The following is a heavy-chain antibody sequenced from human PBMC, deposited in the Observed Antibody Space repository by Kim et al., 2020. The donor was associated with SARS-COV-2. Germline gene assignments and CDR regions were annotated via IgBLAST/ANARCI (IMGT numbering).Heavy chain of an antibody. V-gene: IGHV3-23*01. CDR2: ISGSGATT. CDR3: ARTYYYGSGSYSEDY. J-gene: IGHJ4*02. CDR1: GFTFSNYA. Sequence: GGSLRLSCATSGFTFSNYAMSWVRQAPGKGPEWVSAISGSGATTFYADFVKGRFTISRDNSKNTLSLQMNSLRAEDTAVYYCARTYYYGSGSYSEDYWGQGTQVTVSS. D-gene: IGHD3-10*01.